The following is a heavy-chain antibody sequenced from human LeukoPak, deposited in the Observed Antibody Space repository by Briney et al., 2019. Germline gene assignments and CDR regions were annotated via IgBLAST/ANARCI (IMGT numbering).Heavy chain of an antibody. CDR3: ARSPWADY. J-gene: IGHJ4*02. CDR1: GFTLSNFW. Sequence: GGSLRLSCAVSGFTLSNFWMAWVRQAPGKGLVWVSRINSDGSSTSYADSVKGRFTISRDNAKNTLYLQMNSLRVEDTAVYYCARSPWADYWGQGTLVTVSS. CDR2: INSDGSST. V-gene: IGHV3-74*01.